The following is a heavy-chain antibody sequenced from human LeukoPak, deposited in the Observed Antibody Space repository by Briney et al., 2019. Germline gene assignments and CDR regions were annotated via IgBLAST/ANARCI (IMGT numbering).Heavy chain of an antibody. J-gene: IGHJ4*02. D-gene: IGHD3-10*01. CDR2: IKPDGSQK. CDR1: GFAFSSYW. Sequence: PGGSLRLSCAASGFAFSSYWMTWVRQAPGKGLEWVANIKPDGSQKNYVDSVKGRFTISRDNAKNSLYLQMNSLRAEDTAVYYCASERGWFGEFDYWGQGTLVTVSS. V-gene: IGHV3-7*01. CDR3: ASERGWFGEFDY.